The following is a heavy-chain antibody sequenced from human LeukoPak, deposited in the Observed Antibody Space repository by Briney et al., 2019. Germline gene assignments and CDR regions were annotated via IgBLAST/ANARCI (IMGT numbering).Heavy chain of an antibody. D-gene: IGHD3-9*01. J-gene: IGHJ4*02. V-gene: IGHV1-69*05. CDR3: ARDSVDLLATGYFDY. CDR1: GGTFSYYA. CDR2: IIAMFGTA. Sequence: APVTVSCKASGGTFSYYAFSWVRQARGQGLEWMGRIIAMFGTADYAEKFRGRVTITTDESTGTAYMELSSLRSEDTAVYYCARDSVDLLATGYFDYWGQGTLVTVSS.